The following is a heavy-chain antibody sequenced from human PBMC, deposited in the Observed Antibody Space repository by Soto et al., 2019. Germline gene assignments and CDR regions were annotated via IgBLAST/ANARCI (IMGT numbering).Heavy chain of an antibody. D-gene: IGHD3-3*01. CDR3: ARGSSELEWLSTLPYYYYYGMDV. CDR1: GGTFSSYA. J-gene: IGHJ6*02. CDR2: IIPIFGTA. V-gene: IGHV1-69*01. Sequence: QVQLVQSGAEVKKPGSSVKVSCKASGGTFSSYAISWVRQAPGQGLEWMGGIIPIFGTANYAQKFQGRVTITGDESTSTAYMELSSLRSEDTAVYYCARGSSELEWLSTLPYYYYYGMDVWGQGTTVTVSS.